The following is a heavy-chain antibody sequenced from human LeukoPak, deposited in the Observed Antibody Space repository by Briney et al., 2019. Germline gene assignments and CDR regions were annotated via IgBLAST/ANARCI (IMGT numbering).Heavy chain of an antibody. Sequence: SETLSLTCAVSGGSISSSNWWSWVRQPPGKGLEWIGEIYHSGSTNYNPSLKSRVTISVDKSKNQFSLKLSSMTDADTAVYYCARRGAARRYDGMDVWGQGTTVTVSS. J-gene: IGHJ6*02. CDR1: GGSISSSNW. V-gene: IGHV4-4*02. CDR2: IYHSGST. D-gene: IGHD6-6*01. CDR3: ARRGAARRYDGMDV.